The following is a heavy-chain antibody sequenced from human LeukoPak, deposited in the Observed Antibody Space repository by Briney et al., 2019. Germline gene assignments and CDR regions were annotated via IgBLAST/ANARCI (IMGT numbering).Heavy chain of an antibody. Sequence: GGSLRLSCAASGFNFNNYAMTWVRQAPGKGLEWVSAISGSGGSTYYADSVKGRFTISRDNSKNTLYLQMNSLRAEDTAVYYCAKDPATGFWSGYSFDYWGQGTLVTVSS. CDR1: GFNFNNYA. J-gene: IGHJ4*02. V-gene: IGHV3-23*01. D-gene: IGHD3-3*01. CDR2: ISGSGGST. CDR3: AKDPATGFWSGYSFDY.